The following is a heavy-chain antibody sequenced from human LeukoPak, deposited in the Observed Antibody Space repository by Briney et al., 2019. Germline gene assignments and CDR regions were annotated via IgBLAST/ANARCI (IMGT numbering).Heavy chain of an antibody. J-gene: IGHJ6*03. V-gene: IGHV1-8*03. Sequence: ASVKVSCKASGYTFTSYDINWVRQATGQGLEWMGWMNPNSGNTGYAQKFQGRVTITRNTSISTAYMELSSLRAEDTAVYYCARGTNGVCYMCGYYYYYYMDVWGKGTTVTVSS. D-gene: IGHD2-8*01. CDR2: MNPNSGNT. CDR3: ARGTNGVCYMCGYYYYYYMDV. CDR1: GYTFTSYD.